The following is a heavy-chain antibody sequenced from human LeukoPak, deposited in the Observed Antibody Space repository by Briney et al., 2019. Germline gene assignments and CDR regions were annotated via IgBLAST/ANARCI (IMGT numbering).Heavy chain of an antibody. D-gene: IGHD6-13*01. Sequence: PSETLSLTCTVSGGSISSYYWSWIRQPPGKGLEWIGYIYYSGSTDYNPSLKSRVTISVDTSKNQFSLKLSSVTAADTAVYYCARLPPGGLWSSSWYYFDYWGQGTLVTVSS. CDR2: IYYSGST. CDR1: GGSISSYY. V-gene: IGHV4-59*08. CDR3: ARLPPGGLWSSSWYYFDY. J-gene: IGHJ4*02.